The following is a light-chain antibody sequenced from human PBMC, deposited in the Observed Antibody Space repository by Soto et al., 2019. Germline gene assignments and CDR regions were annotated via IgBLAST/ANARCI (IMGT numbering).Light chain of an antibody. J-gene: IGLJ1*01. CDR1: SSGVGGYNY. Sequence: QSVLTQPASVSGSPGQSITISCTGTSSGVGGYNYVSWYQQHPVKAPKLMIYDVTNRPSGVSDRFSGSKSGNTASLTISGLQAEDEDDYDCSSYTSSSTTYVFGTGTKVAV. CDR3: SSYTSSSTTYV. V-gene: IGLV2-14*01. CDR2: DVT.